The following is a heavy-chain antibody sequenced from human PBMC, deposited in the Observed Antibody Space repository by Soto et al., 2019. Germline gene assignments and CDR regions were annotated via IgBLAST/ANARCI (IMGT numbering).Heavy chain of an antibody. CDR1: GFTFSDYY. V-gene: IGHV3-11*01. D-gene: IGHD4-17*01. Sequence: GGSLRLSCAASGFTFSDYYMSWIRQAPGKGLEWVSYISSSGSTIYYADSVKGRFTISRDNAKNSLYLQMNSLRAEDTAVYYCARLGDRFYGDYPAGAWYFDLWGRGTLVTVSS. CDR2: ISSSGSTI. J-gene: IGHJ2*01. CDR3: ARLGDRFYGDYPAGAWYFDL.